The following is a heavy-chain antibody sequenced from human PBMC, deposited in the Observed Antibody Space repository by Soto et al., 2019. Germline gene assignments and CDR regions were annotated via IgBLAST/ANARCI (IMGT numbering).Heavy chain of an antibody. D-gene: IGHD2-2*01. V-gene: IGHV4-59*08. Sequence: SETLSLTCTVSGGSISSYYWSWVRQPPGKGLEWIGYIYYSGSTNYNPSLKSRVTISVDTSKNQFSLKLSSVTAADTAVYYCGRHLSVVPAASHWFDPWGQGTLVTVSS. CDR2: IYYSGST. CDR3: GRHLSVVPAASHWFDP. J-gene: IGHJ5*02. CDR1: GGSISSYY.